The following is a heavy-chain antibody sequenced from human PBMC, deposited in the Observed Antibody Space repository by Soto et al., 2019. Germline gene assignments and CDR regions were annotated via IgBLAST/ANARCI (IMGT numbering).Heavy chain of an antibody. J-gene: IGHJ4*02. D-gene: IGHD2-15*01. CDR3: ARSGGGSNVNFDY. CDR1: GYTFTSYD. V-gene: IGHV1-8*01. Sequence: GASVKVSCKASGYTFTSYDINWVRQATGQGPEWMGWMNPDSGHTGYVQKFQGRVTMTRNTAISTAYMELSSLRSEDTAVYYCARSGGGSNVNFDYWGQGTQVTVSS. CDR2: MNPDSGHT.